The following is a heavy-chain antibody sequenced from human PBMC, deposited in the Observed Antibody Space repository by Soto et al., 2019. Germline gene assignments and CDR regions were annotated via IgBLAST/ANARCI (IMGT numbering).Heavy chain of an antibody. J-gene: IGHJ4*02. CDR3: AIRIFGVPY. CDR2: ISGTSPST. CDR1: GSTFSAYA. V-gene: IGHV3-23*01. D-gene: IGHD3-3*01. Sequence: PGGSLRLSCAASGSTFSAYAMSWVRQAPGKGLEWVSAISGTSPSTYYADSVQGRFTISRDSSRKTLFLQMNTLRAEDTAVYFCAIRIFGVPYWGQGTQVTVSS.